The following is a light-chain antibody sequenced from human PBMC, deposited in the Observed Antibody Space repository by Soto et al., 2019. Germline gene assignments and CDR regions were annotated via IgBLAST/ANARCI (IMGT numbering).Light chain of an antibody. J-gene: IGLJ3*02. V-gene: IGLV1-44*01. CDR2: GNT. CDR1: SSNIGSNT. Sequence: QSVLTQPPSASGTPGQRVTISCSGSSSNIGSNTVNWYQQLPGTAPKLLIFGNTNRPSGVPDRFSGSKSGTSASLAITGLQAEDEADYYCLSYDISLSGRVFGGGTKVTVL. CDR3: LSYDISLSGRV.